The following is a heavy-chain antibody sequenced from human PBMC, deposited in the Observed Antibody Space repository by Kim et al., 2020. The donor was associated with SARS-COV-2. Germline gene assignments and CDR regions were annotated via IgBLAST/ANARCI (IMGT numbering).Heavy chain of an antibody. Sequence: SETLSLTCTVSGGSISSGSYYWSWIRQPAGKGLEWIGRIYTSGSTNYNPSLKSRVTISVDTSKNQFSLKLSSVTAADTAVYYWARDGSQPGWFYPWGQGTLVTVSS. CDR3: ARDGSQPGWFYP. CDR2: IYTSGST. J-gene: IGHJ5*02. V-gene: IGHV4-61*02. CDR1: GGSISSGSYY. D-gene: IGHD2-2*01.